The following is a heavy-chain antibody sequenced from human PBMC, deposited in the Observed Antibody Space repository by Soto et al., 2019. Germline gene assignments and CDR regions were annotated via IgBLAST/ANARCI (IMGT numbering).Heavy chain of an antibody. Sequence: GGSLRLSCAASGFTFSSYAMHWVRQAPGKGLEWVAVISYDGSNKYYADSVKGRFTISRDNSKNTLYLQMNSLRAEDTAVYYGARDLAAQDTWSLGRFDYWGQGTLVTVSS. CDR3: ARDLAAQDTWSLGRFDY. CDR1: GFTFSSYA. CDR2: ISYDGSNK. V-gene: IGHV3-30*04. J-gene: IGHJ4*02. D-gene: IGHD6-6*01.